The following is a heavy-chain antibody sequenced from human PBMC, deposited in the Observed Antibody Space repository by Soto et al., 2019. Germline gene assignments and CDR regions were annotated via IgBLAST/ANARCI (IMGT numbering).Heavy chain of an antibody. V-gene: IGHV1-46*01. D-gene: IGHD3-22*01. J-gene: IGHJ4*02. CDR1: GYTFTSYY. CDR2: INPSGGST. Sequence: ASVKVSCKASGYTFTSYYMNWVRQAPGQGLEWMGLINPSGGSTTYAQKFQGRVTMTRDTSTSTVYMDLSSPRSEDSAVYYCARSPYSSGYYYAIDYWGQGTQVTVSS. CDR3: ARSPYSSGYYYAIDY.